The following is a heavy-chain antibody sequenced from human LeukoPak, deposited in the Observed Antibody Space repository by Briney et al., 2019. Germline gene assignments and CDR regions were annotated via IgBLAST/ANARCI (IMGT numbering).Heavy chain of an antibody. J-gene: IGHJ4*02. V-gene: IGHV3-23*01. CDR1: GFTFSSYA. CDR3: AKVWRFGEFFGLRYSMGVDGYFDY. Sequence: PGGSLRLSCAASGFTFSSYAMSWVRQAPGKGLEWVSAISGSGGSTYYADSVKGRFTISRDNSKNTLYLQMNSLRAEDTAVYYCAKVWRFGEFFGLRYSMGVDGYFDYWGQGTLVTVSS. CDR2: ISGSGGST. D-gene: IGHD3-10*01.